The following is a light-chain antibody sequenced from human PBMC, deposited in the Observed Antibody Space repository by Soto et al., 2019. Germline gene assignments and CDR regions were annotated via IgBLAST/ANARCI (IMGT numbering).Light chain of an antibody. CDR2: DVS. J-gene: IGLJ1*01. CDR3: CSYAGSYTYV. CDR1: SSDVGGYNY. Sequence: QPVLKKPRSGYGAPGQAGTISCNGTSSDVGGYNYVSWYQQHPGKAPKLMIYDVSKRPSGVPDRFSGSKSGNTASLTISGLQAEDEADYYCCSYAGSYTYVFGTGTKVTVL. V-gene: IGLV2-11*01.